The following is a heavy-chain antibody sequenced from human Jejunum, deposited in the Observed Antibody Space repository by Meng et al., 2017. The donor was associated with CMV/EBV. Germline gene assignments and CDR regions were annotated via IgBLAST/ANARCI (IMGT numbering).Heavy chain of an antibody. CDR1: GGSISSYH. CDR2: VRYTGDT. V-gene: IGHV4-59*01. CDR3: ARWRQAHSEFDS. Sequence: SPVSGGSISSYHWAWIRQPPGKGLEFVGNVRYTGDTEYSSSLKSRVSISLDMSKNQFSLELTSVTAADTAVYYCARWRQAHSEFDSWGQGTLVTVSS. J-gene: IGHJ4*02.